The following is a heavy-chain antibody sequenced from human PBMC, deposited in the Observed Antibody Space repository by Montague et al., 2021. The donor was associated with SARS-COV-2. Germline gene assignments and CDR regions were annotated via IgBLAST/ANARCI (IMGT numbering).Heavy chain of an antibody. J-gene: IGHJ4*02. D-gene: IGHD3-22*01. CDR1: GGSFSGYY. V-gene: IGHV4-34*01. CDR3: ARVAGGYYHDSSAYFDY. Sequence: TLALTCAVYGGSFSGYYWSWIRQPPGKGLEWIGEINQSGSTNYNPFLKSRVTLSVDTSKKQFSLKLSSLTAADTAVYYCARVAGGYYHDSSAYFDYWGQGSLVTVSS. CDR2: INQSGST.